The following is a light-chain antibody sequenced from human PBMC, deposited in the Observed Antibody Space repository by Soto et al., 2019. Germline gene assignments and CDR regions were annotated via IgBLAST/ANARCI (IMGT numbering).Light chain of an antibody. V-gene: IGKV1-12*01. J-gene: IGKJ5*01. CDR1: QGISSW. Sequence: DIEMTQSPSFVSASAGDRVTITCRASQGISSWLAWYQQKQGRAPTLLIYAASRLQGGVPLRCGGSGSGTEFTIIISILHPEDVATYYCQQLDSCSLTFGQGTRLEIK. CDR3: QQLDSCSLT. CDR2: AAS.